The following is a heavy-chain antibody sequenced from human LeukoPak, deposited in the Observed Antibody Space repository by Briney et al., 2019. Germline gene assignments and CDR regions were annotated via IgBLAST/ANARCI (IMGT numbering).Heavy chain of an antibody. CDR1: GGSFSGYY. D-gene: IGHD3-10*01. J-gene: IGHJ5*02. CDR3: ARGRQTILWFGELLSRNWFDP. Sequence: SETLSLTCAVYGGSFSGYYWSWIRQPPGKGLEWIGEINHSGSTNYNPSLKSQVTISVDTSKNQFSLKLSSVTAADTAVYYCARGRQTILWFGELLSRNWFDPWGQGTLVTVSS. CDR2: INHSGST. V-gene: IGHV4-34*01.